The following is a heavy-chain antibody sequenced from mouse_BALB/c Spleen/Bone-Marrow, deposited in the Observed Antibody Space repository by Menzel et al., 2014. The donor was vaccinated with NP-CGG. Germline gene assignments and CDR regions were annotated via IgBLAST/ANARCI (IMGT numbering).Heavy chain of an antibody. V-gene: IGHV2-9*02. CDR3: ARALDSSGYGFAY. CDR1: GFSLTSYG. J-gene: IGHJ3*01. CDR2: IWAGGST. D-gene: IGHD3-2*01. Sequence: VQVVESGPGLVAPSQSLSITCTVSGFSLTSYGVHWVRRPPGKGLEWLGVIWAGGSTNYNSALVSRLSISKDNSKSQVFLKMNSLQTDDAAMYYCARALDSSGYGFAYWGQGTLVTVSA.